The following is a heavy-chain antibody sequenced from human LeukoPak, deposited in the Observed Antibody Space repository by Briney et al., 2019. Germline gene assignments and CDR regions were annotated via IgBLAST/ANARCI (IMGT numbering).Heavy chain of an antibody. CDR3: ARDPSNFRGWFDP. CDR2: ISSSSSYI. D-gene: IGHD4-11*01. CDR1: GFTFSSYS. J-gene: IGHJ5*02. Sequence: GGSLRLSCAASGFTFSSYSMSRVRQAPGKGLEWVSSISSSSSYIYYADSVKGRFTISRDNAKNSLYLQMNSLRAEDTAVYYCARDPSNFRGWFDPWGQGTLVTVSS. V-gene: IGHV3-21*01.